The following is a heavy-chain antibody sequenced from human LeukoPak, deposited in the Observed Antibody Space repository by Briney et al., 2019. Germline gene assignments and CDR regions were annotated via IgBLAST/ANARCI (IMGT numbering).Heavy chain of an antibody. CDR1: GGSIKSYY. CDR3: ARDQIAAAGSWFDP. Sequence: SGAPSLPLTGSGGSIKSYYWSWVRAPPGKGLGGIGYIYYSGSTNYNPSLKSRVTISVDTSKNQFSLKLSSVTAADAAVYYCARDQIAAAGSWFDPWGQGTLVTVSS. J-gene: IGHJ5*02. V-gene: IGHV4-59*01. CDR2: IYYSGST. D-gene: IGHD6-13*01.